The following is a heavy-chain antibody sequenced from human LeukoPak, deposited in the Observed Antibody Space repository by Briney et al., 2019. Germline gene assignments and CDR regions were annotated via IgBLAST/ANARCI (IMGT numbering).Heavy chain of an antibody. V-gene: IGHV1-2*02. J-gene: IGHJ4*02. CDR2: MNPYSGGT. CDR3: ARPYCNGGSCHDYFDY. CDR1: GYTFTSYD. Sequence: ASVKVSCKASGYTFTSYDINWVRQATGQGLEWMGWMNPYSGGTNYAQKLQGRVTMTRDTSISTAYMELRRLSSDDTAIYYCARPYCNGGSCHDYFDYWGQGTLVSVSS. D-gene: IGHD2-15*01.